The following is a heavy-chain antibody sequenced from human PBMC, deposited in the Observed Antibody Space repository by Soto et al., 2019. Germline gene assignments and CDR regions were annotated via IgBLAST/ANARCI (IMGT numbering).Heavy chain of an antibody. D-gene: IGHD3-9*01. Sequence: EVPLLESGGGLVQPGESLKISCAVSGFTFSSYAMSWVRQAPGKGLEWVSGISGTGRVTNYAESVKGRFTISRDNPKNTLSREMKSLRAEDTAVYYCAKDVHYDIVTGIEYFDHWGQGTLVTVSS. CDR2: ISGTGRVT. CDR3: AKDVHYDIVTGIEYFDH. J-gene: IGHJ1*01. CDR1: GFTFSSYA. V-gene: IGHV3-23*01.